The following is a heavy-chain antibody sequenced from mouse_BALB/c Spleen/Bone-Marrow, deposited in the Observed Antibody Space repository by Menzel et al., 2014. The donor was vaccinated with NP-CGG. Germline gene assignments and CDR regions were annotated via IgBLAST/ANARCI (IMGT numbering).Heavy chain of an antibody. Sequence: QVQLQQPGAELVRPGASVTLSCEASGYTFTDYEMHWLKQTPVHGLEWIGAIDPETGGTAYNQKFKGRATLTTDKSSSTAYMELRSLTSEDSAVYYCTRLDSSGYGAYWGQGTLVTVSA. CDR3: TRLDSSGYGAY. V-gene: IGHV1-15*01. CDR1: GYTFTDYE. D-gene: IGHD3-2*01. J-gene: IGHJ3*01. CDR2: IDPETGGT.